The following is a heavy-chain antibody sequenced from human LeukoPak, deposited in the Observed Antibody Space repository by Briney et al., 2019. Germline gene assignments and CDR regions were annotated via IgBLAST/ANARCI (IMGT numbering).Heavy chain of an antibody. J-gene: IGHJ4*02. CDR1: AYRFTSYW. V-gene: IGHV5-51*01. Sequence: GESLKIPFKGTAYRFTSYWIAWVRQMPGKGLEWMGTIYPGDYDTRYSTSFQGQVTMSADKSISTAYLRWSSLKASDTATYYCASGTISEGFAYWGQGTLVTVSS. D-gene: IGHD3-9*01. CDR3: ASGTISEGFAY. CDR2: IYPGDYDT.